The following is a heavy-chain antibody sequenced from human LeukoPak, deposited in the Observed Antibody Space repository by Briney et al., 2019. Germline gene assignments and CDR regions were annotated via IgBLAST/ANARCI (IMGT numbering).Heavy chain of an antibody. V-gene: IGHV3-21*04. CDR3: ATIRVRGRPPDS. J-gene: IGHJ5*02. CDR1: GFTFSSYS. CDR2: ISSSNSYI. Sequence: PGGSLRLSCAASGFTFSSYSMNWVRQAPGKGLEWVSSISSSNSYIYYADSVKGRFTISRDNSNNTLYLQMNSLRAEDTAVYYCATIRVRGRPPDSWGQGTLVTVSS. D-gene: IGHD3-10*02.